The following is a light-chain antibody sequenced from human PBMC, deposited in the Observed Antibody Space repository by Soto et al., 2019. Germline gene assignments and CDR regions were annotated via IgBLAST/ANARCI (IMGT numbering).Light chain of an antibody. CDR2: GNS. CDR1: SSNIGAGYD. CDR3: QSYDSSRSGYVV. J-gene: IGLJ2*01. Sequence: QSVLTQPPSVSGAPGQRVTISCTGSSSNIGAGYDVHGYQQLPGTAPKLLIYGNSNRPSGFPDRFSGSKSGTSASLAITGLQAEDEADYYCQSYDSSRSGYVVFGGGTKLTVL. V-gene: IGLV1-40*01.